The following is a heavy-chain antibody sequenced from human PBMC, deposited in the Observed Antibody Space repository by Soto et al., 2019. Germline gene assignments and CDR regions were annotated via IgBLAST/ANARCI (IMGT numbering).Heavy chain of an antibody. Sequence: SATLSLTCTVSGVCIRSSYWSWIRQPPGKGLEWIGYIYYSGSTNYNPSLKSRVTISVDTSKNQFSLKLSSVTAADTAVYYCARDSYGFDYWGQGTLVTVSS. D-gene: IGHD4-17*01. CDR2: IYYSGST. CDR3: ARDSYGFDY. CDR1: GVCIRSSY. V-gene: IGHV4-59*01. J-gene: IGHJ4*02.